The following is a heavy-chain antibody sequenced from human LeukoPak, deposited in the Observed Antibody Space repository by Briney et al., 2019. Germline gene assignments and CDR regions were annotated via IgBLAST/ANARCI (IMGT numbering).Heavy chain of an antibody. Sequence: PGGSLRLSCAASGFTFSSYAMSWVRQAPGKGLEWVSDISSSGGSTYYADSVKGRFTISRDNSKNTLYLQMNSLRAEDTAVYYCAKVRDYGFSYYFDYWGQGTLVTVSS. D-gene: IGHD4-17*01. CDR2: ISSSGGST. CDR3: AKVRDYGFSYYFDY. J-gene: IGHJ4*02. V-gene: IGHV3-23*01. CDR1: GFTFSSYA.